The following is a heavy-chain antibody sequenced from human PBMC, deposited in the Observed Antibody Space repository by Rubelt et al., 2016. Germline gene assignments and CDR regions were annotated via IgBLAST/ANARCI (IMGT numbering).Heavy chain of an antibody. J-gene: IGHJ4*02. CDR1: GGSIRSYY. Sequence: QVQLQESGPGLVKPSETLSLTCTVSGGSIRSYYCGWIRPPPGKGLERIGSVSYRGSTYSNTSLKSPVTVSSDTSKNHFSLGVRAVTAADTAVYDCTRDRGQLLIDYWGQGTQVTVSS. V-gene: IGHV4-39*07. CDR3: TRDRGQLLIDY. CDR2: VSYRGST. D-gene: IGHD3-10*01.